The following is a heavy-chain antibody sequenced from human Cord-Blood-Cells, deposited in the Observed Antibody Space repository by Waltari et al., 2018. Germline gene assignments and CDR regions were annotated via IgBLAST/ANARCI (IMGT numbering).Heavy chain of an antibody. CDR2: INPNSGGT. J-gene: IGHJ4*02. D-gene: IGHD6-6*01. CDR3: AREVGIAQLVDY. Sequence: QVQLVQSGAEVTKPGASVKVSCKASGYTFTGHSMHWVRQAPGQRLEWMGWINPNSGGTNYAQKFQGRVTMTRDTSISTAYMELSRLRSDDTAVYYCAREVGIAQLVDYWGQGTLVTVSS. CDR1: GYTFTGHS. V-gene: IGHV1-2*02.